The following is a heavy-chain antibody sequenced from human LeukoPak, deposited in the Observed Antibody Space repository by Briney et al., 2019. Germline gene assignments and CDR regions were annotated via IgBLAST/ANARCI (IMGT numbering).Heavy chain of an antibody. Sequence: GGSLRLSCAASGFTFDDYAMHWVRHAPGKGLEWVSLISGDGGSTYYADSVKGRFTISRDNSKNSLYLQMNSLRTEDTALYYCAKDWEAYSSGWYYYGMDVWGQGTTVTVSS. CDR2: ISGDGGST. V-gene: IGHV3-43*02. D-gene: IGHD6-19*01. CDR1: GFTFDDYA. J-gene: IGHJ6*02. CDR3: AKDWEAYSSGWYYYGMDV.